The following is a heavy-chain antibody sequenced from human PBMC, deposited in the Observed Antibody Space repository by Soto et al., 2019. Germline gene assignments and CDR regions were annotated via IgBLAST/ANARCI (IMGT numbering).Heavy chain of an antibody. CDR1: GFPFSNCW. V-gene: IGHV3-74*01. CDR3: ARHASGSYFAY. CDR2: INSDGRST. D-gene: IGHD3-10*01. J-gene: IGHJ4*02. Sequence: EVQLVESGGGLVQPGGSLRLSCAASGFPFSNCWIHWVRQAPGKGLVWVSRINSDGRSTTYADSVKGRFTISRDNAKDTLYLQMNSLRAEDTAVYYCARHASGSYFAYWGQGTLVTVYS.